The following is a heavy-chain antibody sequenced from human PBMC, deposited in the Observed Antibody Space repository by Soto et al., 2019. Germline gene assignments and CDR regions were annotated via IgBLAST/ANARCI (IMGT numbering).Heavy chain of an antibody. CDR1: GYTFTSYN. Sequence: QVQLVQSGAEVKKPGASVKVSCKASGYTFTSYNIHWVRQAPGQGLEWVGMINPRGFFTTYAQKFRGRVTMTGDTSTSVVYMELTNLRSEDTAVYYCAKAPRGGVIITTYSAHIDYWGQGTLVTVSS. J-gene: IGHJ4*02. D-gene: IGHD3-3*01. CDR3: AKAPRGGVIITTYSAHIDY. V-gene: IGHV1-46*01. CDR2: INPRGFFT.